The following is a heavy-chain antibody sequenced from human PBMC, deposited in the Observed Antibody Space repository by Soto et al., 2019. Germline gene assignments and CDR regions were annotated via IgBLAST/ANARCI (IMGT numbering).Heavy chain of an antibody. CDR3: ARTDYGDYPLNWFDP. CDR2: IYYSGST. Sequence: SETLSLTCTVSGGSISSGGYYWSWIRQHPGKGLEWIGYIYYSGSTYYNPSLKSRVTISVDTSKNQFSLKLSSVTAADTAVYYCARTDYGDYPLNWFDPWGQGTLVTVSS. V-gene: IGHV4-31*03. J-gene: IGHJ5*02. D-gene: IGHD4-17*01. CDR1: GGSISSGGYY.